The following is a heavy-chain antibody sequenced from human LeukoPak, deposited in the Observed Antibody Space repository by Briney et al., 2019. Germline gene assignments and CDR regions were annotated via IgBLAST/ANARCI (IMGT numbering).Heavy chain of an antibody. CDR1: GFTFSSYA. V-gene: IGHV3-23*01. Sequence: GGPLRLSCAASGFTFSSYAMTWVRQAQGKGLEWISAVSYDITRTFYADSVKGRFAISRDNSRNTLFPQMNSLRADDTAVYYCARPGCGGNCYYRMDVWGKGTTVTVSS. J-gene: IGHJ6*04. D-gene: IGHD2-21*01. CDR3: ARPGCGGNCYYRMDV. CDR2: VSYDITRT.